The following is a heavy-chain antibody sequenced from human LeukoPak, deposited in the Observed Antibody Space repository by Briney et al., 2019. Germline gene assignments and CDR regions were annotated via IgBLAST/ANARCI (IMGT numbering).Heavy chain of an antibody. CDR1: GGSFSGYY. CDR2: INHSGST. CDR3: VRPDDNSFDF. J-gene: IGHJ3*01. D-gene: IGHD3-9*01. V-gene: IGHV4-34*01. Sequence: SETLSLTCAVYGGSFSGYYWSWIRQPPGKGLEWIGEINHSGSTNYNPSLKSRVTISVDTSKNQFSLKLSSATAADTAVYYCVRPDDNSFDFWGQGTMVTVSS.